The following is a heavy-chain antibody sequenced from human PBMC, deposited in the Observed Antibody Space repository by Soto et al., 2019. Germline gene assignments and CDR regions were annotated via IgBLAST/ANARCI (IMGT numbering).Heavy chain of an antibody. CDR3: ARHSPPFFYGSGPWDV. V-gene: IGHV4-59*08. J-gene: IGHJ6*02. CDR2: IYSSGST. Sequence: QVQLQESGPGLVRPSETLSLTCTVSGGSISNSYWSWIRQSPGKGLEWIGYIYSSGSTNYNPSLQSRFTISVDTSKNQFSLTLSSLIAADTAVYYCARHSPPFFYGSGPWDVWGQGTTVTVSS. D-gene: IGHD3-10*01. CDR1: GGSISNSY.